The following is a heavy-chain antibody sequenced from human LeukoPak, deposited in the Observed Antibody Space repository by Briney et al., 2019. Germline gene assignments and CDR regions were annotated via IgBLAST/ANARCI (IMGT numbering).Heavy chain of an antibody. CDR2: ISSSGSYI. CDR1: GFSFSTYS. D-gene: IGHD5-18*01. CDR3: ARDAVDTANAV. Sequence: GGSLRLSCAASGFSFSTYSVNWVRQAPGKGLEWVSSISSSGSYIYYADSVKGRFTISRDNAKNTLYLQMNSLRAEDTAVYDCARDAVDTANAVWGQGTTVTVSS. J-gene: IGHJ6*02. V-gene: IGHV3-21*01.